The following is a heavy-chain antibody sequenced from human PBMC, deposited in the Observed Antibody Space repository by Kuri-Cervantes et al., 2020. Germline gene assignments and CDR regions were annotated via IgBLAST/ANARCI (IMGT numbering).Heavy chain of an antibody. CDR3: AKALGWYFDL. J-gene: IGHJ2*01. V-gene: IGHV3-21*01. CDR2: ISSTSSHI. Sequence: GGSLRLSCAASGFTFSSYAMSWVRQAPGKGLEWVSAISSTSSHIYYGDLVKGRFTVSRDNAENSLYLQMDSLRAEDTAVYYCAKALGWYFDLWGRGTLVTVSS. CDR1: GFTFSSYA.